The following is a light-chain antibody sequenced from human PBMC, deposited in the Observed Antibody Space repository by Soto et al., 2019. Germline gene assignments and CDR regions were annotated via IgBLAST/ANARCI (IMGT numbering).Light chain of an antibody. J-gene: IGLJ1*01. V-gene: IGLV9-49*01. CDR1: SAYSGYE. CDR2: VGNGGIVG. CDR3: GADHGSGSQFVYG. Sequence: QSVLTQPPSASASVGASVTLTCTLRSAYSGYEVDWYQQRPGKGPRFVMRVGNGGIVGSKGVGIPDSFSVLGSGLKRYLTIKNIQGDDEGDYHCGADHGSGSQFVYGFGTGTKLTAL.